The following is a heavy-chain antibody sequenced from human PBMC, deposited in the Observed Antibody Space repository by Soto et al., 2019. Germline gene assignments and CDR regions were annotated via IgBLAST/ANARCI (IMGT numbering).Heavy chain of an antibody. CDR1: GGSISNCY. CDR2: IYYSGST. D-gene: IGHD2-2*02. V-gene: IGHV4-59*01. CDR3: ASVTRTCISTSCYRYYYGMDV. Sequence: SETVCLTCTVSGGSISNCYWSWIRQPPGKGLEWIGYIYYSGSTNYNPSLKSRVTISVDTSKNQFSLKLSSVTAADTAVYYCASVTRTCISTSCYRYYYGMDVWGQGTTVTVSS. J-gene: IGHJ6*02.